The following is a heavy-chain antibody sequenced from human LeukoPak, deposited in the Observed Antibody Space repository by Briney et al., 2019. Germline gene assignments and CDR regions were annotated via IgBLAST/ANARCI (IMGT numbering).Heavy chain of an antibody. V-gene: IGHV3-73*01. D-gene: IGHD6-19*01. CDR2: IRSKANSYAT. Sequence: GGSLKLSCAASGFTFSGSAMHWVRQASGKGLEWVGRIRSKANSYATAYAASVKGRFTISRDDSKNTAYLQMNSLKTEDTAVYYCTRRDSSGWYRGTTYYGMDVWGQGTTVTVSS. J-gene: IGHJ6*02. CDR3: TRRDSSGWYRGTTYYGMDV. CDR1: GFTFSGSA.